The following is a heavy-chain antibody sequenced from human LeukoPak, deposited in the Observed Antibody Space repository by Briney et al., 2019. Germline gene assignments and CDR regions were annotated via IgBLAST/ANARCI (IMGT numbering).Heavy chain of an antibody. Sequence: GGSLRLSCAASGFTFSSYSMSWVRQAPGKGLEWVSSISDDSNYIYYADSVEGRFTISRNNAKNSLYLQMNSLRAEDTAVYYCARTEYCSPTSCKYASFWGQGTMVTVS. CDR1: GFTFSSYS. CDR2: ISDDSNYI. D-gene: IGHD2-2*01. CDR3: ARTEYCSPTSCKYASF. J-gene: IGHJ3*01. V-gene: IGHV3-21*01.